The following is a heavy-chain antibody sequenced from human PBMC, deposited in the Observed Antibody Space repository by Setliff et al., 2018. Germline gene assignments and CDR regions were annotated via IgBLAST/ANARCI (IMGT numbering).Heavy chain of an antibody. CDR2: IYYSGTT. CDR3: ARGAYIGLDY. D-gene: IGHD4-4*01. V-gene: IGHV4-59*01. CDR1: GGSISTYY. J-gene: IGHJ4*02. Sequence: PSETLSLTCTVSGGSISTYYWTWIRQPPGKALEWIGYIYYSGTTNYSPSLKSRVTISIDMSKNQFSLKLNSVTAADTAVYSCARGAYIGLDYWGQGTLVTVSS.